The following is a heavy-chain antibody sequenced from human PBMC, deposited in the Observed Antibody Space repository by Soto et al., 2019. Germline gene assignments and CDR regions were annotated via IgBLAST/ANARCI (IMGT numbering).Heavy chain of an antibody. CDR1: GFTFSSYD. D-gene: IGHD1-26*01. CDR3: AKRGSGSYYID. V-gene: IGHV3-30*18. CDR2: ISYDGSNK. J-gene: IGHJ4*02. Sequence: GGSLRLSCAASGFTFSSYDMQWVRQAPGKGLEWVAIISYDGSNKFYADSVKGRFTISRDNSKNTLYLQMNSLRAEDTAVYYCAKRGSGSYYIDWGQGTLVTVSS.